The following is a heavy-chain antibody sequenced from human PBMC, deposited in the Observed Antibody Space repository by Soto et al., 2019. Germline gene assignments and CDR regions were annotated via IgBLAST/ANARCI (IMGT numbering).Heavy chain of an antibody. CDR2: IHHSGST. Sequence: KPSETLSLTCAVSGDSISSNNWWSWVRQPPGKGLKWIGEIHHSGSTNYNPSLKRRVTISTDKSNNQSSLKLSSVTAADTAIYYCARRISTRPGQAFDIWGQGTMVPVSS. D-gene: IGHD6-6*01. J-gene: IGHJ3*02. V-gene: IGHV4-4*02. CDR3: ARRISTRPGQAFDI. CDR1: GDSISSNNW.